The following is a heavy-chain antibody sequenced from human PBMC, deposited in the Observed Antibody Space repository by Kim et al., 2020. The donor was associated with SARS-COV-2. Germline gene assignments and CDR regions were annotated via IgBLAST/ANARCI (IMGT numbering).Heavy chain of an antibody. J-gene: IGHJ4*02. Sequence: SETLSLTCTVSGGSISSSSYYWGWIRQPPGKGLEWIGSIYYSGSTYYNPSLKSRVTISVDTSKNQFSLKLSSVTAADTAVYYCARDAPLWFGELPHYFDYWGQGTLVTVAS. D-gene: IGHD3-10*01. CDR3: ARDAPLWFGELPHYFDY. V-gene: IGHV4-39*07. CDR2: IYYSGST. CDR1: GGSISSSSYY.